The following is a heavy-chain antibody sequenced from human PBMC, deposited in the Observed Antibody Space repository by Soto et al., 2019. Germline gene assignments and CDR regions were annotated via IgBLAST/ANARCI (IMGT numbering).Heavy chain of an antibody. Sequence: PSETLSLTCAVSGDSISSGGYSWTWIRQPPGKGLEWIGHIYQSGSTLYNPSLESRVAISVDKSKNTLYLQMNSLRAEDTAVYYCAKDSATISAYYYYYGMDVWGQGTTVTVSS. CDR1: GDSISSGGYS. V-gene: IGHV4-30-2*02. D-gene: IGHD3-3*01. J-gene: IGHJ6*02. CDR2: IYQSGST. CDR3: AKDSATISAYYYYYGMDV.